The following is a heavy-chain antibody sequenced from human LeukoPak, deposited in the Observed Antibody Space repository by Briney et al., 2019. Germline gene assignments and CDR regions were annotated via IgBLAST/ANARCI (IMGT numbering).Heavy chain of an antibody. V-gene: IGHV3-23*01. Sequence: GGSLRLSCAASRFTFSSYAMSWVRQAPGKGLEWVSAISGSGGSIYYADSVKGRFTISRDNSKNTLYLQMNSLRAEDTAVYYCYIPYYDTSAYKGYWGQGTLVTVSS. CDR2: ISGSGGSI. J-gene: IGHJ4*02. D-gene: IGHD3-22*01. CDR1: RFTFSSYA. CDR3: YIPYYDTSAYKGY.